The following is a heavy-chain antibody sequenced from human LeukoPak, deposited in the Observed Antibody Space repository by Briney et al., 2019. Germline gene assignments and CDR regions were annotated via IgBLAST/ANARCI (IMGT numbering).Heavy chain of an antibody. CDR1: GYTFTGYY. Sequence: ASVKVSCKASGYTFTGYYMHWVRQAPGQWLEWMGWINPNSGGTNYAQKFQGRVTMTRDTSISTAYMELSRLRSDDTAVYYCARDTVVARPDAFDIWGQGTMVTVSS. CDR3: ARDTVVARPDAFDI. J-gene: IGHJ3*02. V-gene: IGHV1-2*02. D-gene: IGHD2-15*01. CDR2: INPNSGGT.